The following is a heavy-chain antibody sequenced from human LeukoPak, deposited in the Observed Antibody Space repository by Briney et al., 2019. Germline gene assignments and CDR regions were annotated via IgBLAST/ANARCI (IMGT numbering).Heavy chain of an antibody. J-gene: IGHJ4*02. D-gene: IGHD3-22*01. CDR3: ARGGYYYDSSGFMGIAN. V-gene: IGHV4-59*01. CDR2: IYYSGST. CDR1: GGSISSYY. Sequence: NASETLSLTCTVSGGSISSYYWSWIRQPPGKGLEWIGYIYYSGSTNYNPSLKSRVTISVDTSKNQFSLKLSSVTAADTAVYYCARGGYYYDSSGFMGIANWGQGTLVTVSS.